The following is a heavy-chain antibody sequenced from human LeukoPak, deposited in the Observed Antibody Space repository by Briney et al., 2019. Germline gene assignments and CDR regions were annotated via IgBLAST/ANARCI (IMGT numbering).Heavy chain of an antibody. Sequence: SETLSPTCTVPGGPISSYYWSWIRQPPGKGLGWIGYIYYSWSTNYNPSLKSRVTISVDTSKNQFSLMLSSVTAAHTAVYFCARGWGPQLPPTYWGQGTLVTVSS. CDR1: GGPISSYY. D-gene: IGHD2-2*01. J-gene: IGHJ4*02. V-gene: IGHV4-59*01. CDR2: IYYSWST. CDR3: ARGWGPQLPPTY.